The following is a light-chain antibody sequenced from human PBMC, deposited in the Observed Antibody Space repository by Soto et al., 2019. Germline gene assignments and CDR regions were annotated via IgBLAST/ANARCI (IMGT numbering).Light chain of an antibody. J-gene: IGKJ3*01. CDR3: QEYSSVPV. Sequence: DIQMTQSPPSLSASVGDRVTITCRASQGIRNFVAWYQQKPGKAPKLLIYAASTLQSGVPTRFSGSGSGTDFTLTINSLQPEDVETYSCQEYSSVPVFGPGTKVEIK. CDR1: QGIRNF. CDR2: AAS. V-gene: IGKV1-27*01.